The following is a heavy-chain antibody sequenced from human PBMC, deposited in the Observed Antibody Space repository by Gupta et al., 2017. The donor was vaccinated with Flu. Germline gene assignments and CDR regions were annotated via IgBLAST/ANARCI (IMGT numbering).Heavy chain of an antibody. Sequence: QVQLQESGPVLVQPSETLSLTCSVSGGSNSSYYGTWIRQPPGEGLEWIGYIYYSGSTNYNPSLKSRVTISVDTSKNQFSLKLSSVTAADTAVYYCARHGGSITMVRGVIINWFDPWGQGTLVTVSS. V-gene: IGHV4-59*08. D-gene: IGHD3-10*01. J-gene: IGHJ5*02. CDR1: GGSNSSYY. CDR3: ARHGGSITMVRGVIINWFDP. CDR2: IYYSGST.